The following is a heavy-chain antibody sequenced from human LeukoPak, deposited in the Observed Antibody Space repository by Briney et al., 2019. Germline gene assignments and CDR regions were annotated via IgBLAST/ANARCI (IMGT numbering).Heavy chain of an antibody. CDR2: ISSSSSYI. CDR1: GFTFSSYS. J-gene: IGHJ2*01. D-gene: IGHD3-22*01. V-gene: IGHV3-21*04. CDR3: AKFIYDSSGYYRYWYFDL. Sequence: GGSLRLSCAASGFTFSSYSINWVRQAPGKGLEWVSSISSSSSYIYYADSVKGRFTISRDNAKNSLYLQMNSLRAEDTAVYYCAKFIYDSSGYYRYWYFDLWGRGTLVTVSS.